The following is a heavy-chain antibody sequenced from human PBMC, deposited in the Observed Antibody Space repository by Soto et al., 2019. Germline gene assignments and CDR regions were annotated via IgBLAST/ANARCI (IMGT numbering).Heavy chain of an antibody. V-gene: IGHV1-18*01. CDR1: GYTFTSYG. CDR3: APVQELYSHPGMDL. D-gene: IGHD1-7*01. CDR2: ISAYNGNT. J-gene: IGHJ6*02. Sequence: QVQLVQSGAEVKKPGASVKVSCKASGYTFTSYGISWVRQAPGQGLEWMGWISAYNGNTNYAQKLQGRVTMTTDTSTSPAYMEQRSLRSDDTAVYCCAPVQELYSHPGMDLRGPGTPVTVSS.